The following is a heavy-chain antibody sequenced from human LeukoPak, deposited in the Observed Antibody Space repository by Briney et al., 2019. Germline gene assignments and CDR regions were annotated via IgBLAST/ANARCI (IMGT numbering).Heavy chain of an antibody. Sequence: SETLSLTCAVYGGSFSGYYWSWIRQSPAKGLEWIGEINHSGSSNYNPSLKSRVTISVDTSNNQFSLKLSSVTAADTAVYYCARRMTPTRSLDYWGQGTLVTVSS. CDR3: ARRMTPTRSLDY. CDR2: INHSGSS. J-gene: IGHJ4*02. V-gene: IGHV4-34*01. CDR1: GGSFSGYY. D-gene: IGHD2-15*01.